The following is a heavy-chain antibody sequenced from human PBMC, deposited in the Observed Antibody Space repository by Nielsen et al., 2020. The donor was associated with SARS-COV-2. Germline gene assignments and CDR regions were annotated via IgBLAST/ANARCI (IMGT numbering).Heavy chain of an antibody. CDR3: ARAFYNWNYDWFDP. Sequence: ASVKVSCKASGYTFTSYGISWVRQAPGQGLEWMGWISAYNGNTNYAQKLQGRVTMTTDTSTSTAYMELRSLRSDDTAVYYCARAFYNWNYDWFDPWGQGTLVTVSS. V-gene: IGHV1-18*01. CDR1: GYTFTSYG. CDR2: ISAYNGNT. D-gene: IGHD1-7*01. J-gene: IGHJ5*02.